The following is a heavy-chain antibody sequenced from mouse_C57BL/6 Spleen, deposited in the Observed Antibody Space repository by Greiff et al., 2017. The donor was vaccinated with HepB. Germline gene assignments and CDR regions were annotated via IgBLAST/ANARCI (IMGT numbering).Heavy chain of an antibody. CDR2: IYPGSGNT. J-gene: IGHJ2*01. CDR1: GYTFTDYY. D-gene: IGHD1-1*01. V-gene: IGHV1-76*01. Sequence: QVQLKESGAELVRPGASVKLSCKASGYTFTDYYINWVKQRPGQGLEWIARIYPGSGNTYYNEKFKGKATLTAEKSSSTAYMQLSSLTSEASAVYVCATGRDLDYYLFDYWGQGTTLTVSS. CDR3: ATGRDLDYYLFDY.